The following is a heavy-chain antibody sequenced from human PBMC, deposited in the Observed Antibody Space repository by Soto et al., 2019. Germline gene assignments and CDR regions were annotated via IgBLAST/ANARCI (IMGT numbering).Heavy chain of an antibody. Sequence: HGESLKISWKGSGYSFAGYWITWVRQKPGKGLEWMGRIDPSDSQTYYSPSFRGHVTISVTKSITTVFLQWSSLRASDTAMYYCARQIYDSDTGPNFQYYFESWGQGTPVTVSS. J-gene: IGHJ4*02. V-gene: IGHV5-10-1*01. CDR3: ARQIYDSDTGPNFQYYFES. CDR1: GYSFAGYW. CDR2: IDPSDSQT. D-gene: IGHD3-22*01.